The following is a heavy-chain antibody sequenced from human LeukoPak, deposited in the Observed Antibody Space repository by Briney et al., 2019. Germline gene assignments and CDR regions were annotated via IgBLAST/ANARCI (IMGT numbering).Heavy chain of an antibody. D-gene: IGHD3-22*01. CDR1: GGSFSGYY. V-gene: IGHV4-34*01. CDR3: ARYYYDSSGSPKSGRSYYFDY. J-gene: IGHJ4*02. Sequence: SETLSLTCTVYGGSFSGYYWSWIRQPPGKGLEWIGEINHSGSTNYNPSLKSRVTISVDTSKNQFSLKLSSVTAADTAVYYCARYYYDSSGSPKSGRSYYFDYWGQGTLVTVSS. CDR2: INHSGST.